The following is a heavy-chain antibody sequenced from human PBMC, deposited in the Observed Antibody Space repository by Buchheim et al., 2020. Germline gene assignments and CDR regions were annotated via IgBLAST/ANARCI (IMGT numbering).Heavy chain of an antibody. Sequence: QVQLQQWGAGLLKPSETLSLTCGVSGGPFSRYYWSWIRQSPGKGLEWIGEIDHTGSTNYNPPLKSRVTISVDASRNQLSLRLISVTAADTAVYYCAKGYCSGGSCLGREYWGQGTL. V-gene: IGHV4-34*01. CDR2: IDHTGST. CDR1: GGPFSRYY. J-gene: IGHJ4*02. CDR3: AKGYCSGGSCLGREY. D-gene: IGHD2-15*01.